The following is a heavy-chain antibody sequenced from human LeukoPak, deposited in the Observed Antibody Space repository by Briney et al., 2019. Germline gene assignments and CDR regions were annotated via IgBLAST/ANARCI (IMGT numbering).Heavy chain of an antibody. J-gene: IGHJ4*02. CDR2: IYPGDSDT. CDR3: ARLDYYDSSGYFPFDY. D-gene: IGHD3-22*01. Sequence: ESLKISCKGSGYSFTSYWIGWVRQMPGKGLEWMGIIYPGDSDTRYSPSFQGQVTISADKSISTAYLQWSSLKASDTAMYYCARLDYYDSSGYFPFDYWGQGTLVTVSS. V-gene: IGHV5-51*01. CDR1: GYSFTSYW.